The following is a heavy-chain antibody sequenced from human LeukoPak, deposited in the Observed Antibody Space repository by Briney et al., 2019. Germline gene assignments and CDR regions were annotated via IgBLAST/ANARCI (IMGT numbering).Heavy chain of an antibody. CDR1: GGSISSYY. Sequence: SETLSLPCTVSGGSISSYYWSWIRQPPGKGLEWIGYIYYSGNTNYNPSLKSRVTISVDTSKNQFSLKLSSVTAADTAVYYCARGSSGYDYWGQGTLVTVSS. V-gene: IGHV4-59*01. D-gene: IGHD3-22*01. CDR2: IYYSGNT. CDR3: ARGSSGYDY. J-gene: IGHJ4*02.